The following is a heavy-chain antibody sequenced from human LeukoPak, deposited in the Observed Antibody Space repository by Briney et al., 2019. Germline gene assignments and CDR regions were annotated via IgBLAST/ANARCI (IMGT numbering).Heavy chain of an antibody. CDR1: GGTFSSYA. D-gene: IGHD1-26*01. CDR2: IIPIFGIT. J-gene: IGHJ4*02. V-gene: IGHV1-69*17. CDR3: ARVESLRGSYWGY. Sequence: SVKVSCKASGGTFSSYAVSWVRQAPGQGLEWMGGIIPIFGITNYAQKFQGRVTMTRNTSINTAYMELSSLRSEDTAVYYCARVESLRGSYWGYWGQGTLVTVSS.